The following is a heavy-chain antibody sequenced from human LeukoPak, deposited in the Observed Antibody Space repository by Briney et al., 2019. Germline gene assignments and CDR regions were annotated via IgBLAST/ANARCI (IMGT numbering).Heavy chain of an antibody. CDR1: GLTFSDYY. V-gene: IGHV3-11*01. D-gene: IGHD2-2*01. Sequence: GGSLRLSCAVSGLTFSDYYMSWTRQAPGKGPELVSYISPSGSSIFYVGSVKGRFTISRDNSKNTLYLQMNSLRADDTAVYYCAREGRSQLLLTAYYYSMDVWGQGTTVTVSS. CDR3: AREGRSQLLLTAYYYSMDV. CDR2: ISPSGSSI. J-gene: IGHJ6*02.